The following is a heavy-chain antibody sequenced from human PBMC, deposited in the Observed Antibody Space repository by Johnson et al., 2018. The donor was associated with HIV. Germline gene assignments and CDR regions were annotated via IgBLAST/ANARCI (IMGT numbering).Heavy chain of an antibody. D-gene: IGHD3-10*01. Sequence: QVQLVESGGGMVQPGGSLRLSCAASGFTFNDYYMTWVRQAPGEGLEWVSYISSSGSAIYYADSVKGRFTISRYNSKNSLYLQMNSLRAEDSALYYCAKEGRDAFDIWGQGTTVTVSS. CDR2: ISSSGSAI. V-gene: IGHV3-11*01. CDR1: GFTFNDYY. CDR3: AKEGRDAFDI. J-gene: IGHJ3*02.